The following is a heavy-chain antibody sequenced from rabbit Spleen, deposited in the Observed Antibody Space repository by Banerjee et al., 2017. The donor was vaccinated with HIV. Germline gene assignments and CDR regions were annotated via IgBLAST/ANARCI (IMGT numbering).Heavy chain of an antibody. CDR1: GFDFSKYG. Sequence: QEQLKESGGGLVQPGGSLKLSCKASGFDFSKYGVSWVRQAPGKGLEWVACAYAGSSGSTYSATWAKGRFTISKTSSTTVTLQMTSLTAADTATYFCARFYAGYGDFGYAAMWGQGTLVTVS. D-gene: IGHD7-1*01. J-gene: IGHJ4*01. CDR3: ARFYAGYGDFGYAAM. V-gene: IGHV1S45*01. CDR2: AYAGSSGST.